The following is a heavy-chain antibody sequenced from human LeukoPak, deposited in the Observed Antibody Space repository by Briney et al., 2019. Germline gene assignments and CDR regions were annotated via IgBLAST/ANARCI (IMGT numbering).Heavy chain of an antibody. D-gene: IGHD3-10*01. J-gene: IGHJ4*02. Sequence: SETLSLTCTVSGGSISSSSYYWGWIRQPPGKGLEWIGSIYYSGSTYYNPSLKSRVTISVDTSKNQFSLKLSSVTAADTAVYYCARVVGFGELYDYWGQGTLVTVSS. V-gene: IGHV4-39*07. CDR2: IYYSGST. CDR1: GGSISSSSYY. CDR3: ARVVGFGELYDY.